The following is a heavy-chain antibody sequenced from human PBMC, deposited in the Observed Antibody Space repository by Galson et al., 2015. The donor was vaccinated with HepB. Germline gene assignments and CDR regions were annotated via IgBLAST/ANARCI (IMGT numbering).Heavy chain of an antibody. D-gene: IGHD4-17*01. CDR2: ISEYGDKT. CDR3: VKNITTMIS. V-gene: IGHV3-23*01. CDR1: GFNFMSSA. Sequence: SLRLSCAASGFNFMSSAMSWVRQAPGKGLEWISGISEYGDKTYHADSVRGRFTISKDSSNNTLSLHLHRLRAADTARYYCVKNITTMISWGQGTLVTVSS. J-gene: IGHJ4*02.